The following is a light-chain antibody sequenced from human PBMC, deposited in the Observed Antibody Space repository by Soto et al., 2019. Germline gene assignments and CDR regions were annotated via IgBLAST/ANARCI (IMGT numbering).Light chain of an antibody. Sequence: EILITQSPATLSVSPGERATLSCRASQSVSSNLAWYQQKPGQAPRLLIYGASTRDTGIPARFSGSGSGTEFTLPISRLQSEDFSVYYCQQYNDWPRTFGQGTKVDIK. J-gene: IGKJ1*01. CDR1: QSVSSN. CDR3: QQYNDWPRT. V-gene: IGKV3-15*01. CDR2: GAS.